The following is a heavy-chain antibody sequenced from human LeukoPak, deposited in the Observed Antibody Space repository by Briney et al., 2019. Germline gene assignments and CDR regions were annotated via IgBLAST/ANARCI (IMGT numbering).Heavy chain of an antibody. CDR1: GYTFTGYY. Sequence: ASVKVSCKASGYTFTGYYMHWVRLAPGQGLEWMGWINPNSGGTNYAQKFQGRVTMTRDTSISTAYMELSRLRSDDTAVYYCARGGDSSGWFPLYYFDYWGQGTLVTVSS. V-gene: IGHV1-2*02. J-gene: IGHJ4*02. CDR2: INPNSGGT. CDR3: ARGGDSSGWFPLYYFDY. D-gene: IGHD6-19*01.